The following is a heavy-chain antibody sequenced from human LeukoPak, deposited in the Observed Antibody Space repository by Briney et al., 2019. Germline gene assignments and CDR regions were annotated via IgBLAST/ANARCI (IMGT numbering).Heavy chain of an antibody. CDR2: IYTSGST. CDR3: ARERYYYDSSGYSYYFDY. J-gene: IGHJ4*02. D-gene: IGHD3-22*01. CDR1: GGSISSYY. Sequence: SETLSLSCTVSGGSISSYYWSWIRQPPGKGLEWIGYIYTSGSTNYNPSLKSRVTISVDTSKNQFSLKLSSVTAADTAVYYCARERYYYDSSGYSYYFDYWGQGTLVTVSS. V-gene: IGHV4-59*01.